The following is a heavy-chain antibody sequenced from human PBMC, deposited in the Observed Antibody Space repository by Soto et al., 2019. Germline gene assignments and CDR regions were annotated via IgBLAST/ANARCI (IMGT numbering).Heavy chain of an antibody. J-gene: IGHJ4*02. V-gene: IGHV4-59*08. CDR2: IYYSGNT. CDR1: GGSISSYY. CDR3: ARMTTLARVFDY. D-gene: IGHD3-16*01. Sequence: SETLSLTCTVSGGSISSYYWSWIRQPPGKGLEWIGYIYYSGNTNYNPSLKSRVTISVDTSKNQFSLNLISVTAADTAVYYCARMTTLARVFDYWGQGTLVTVSS.